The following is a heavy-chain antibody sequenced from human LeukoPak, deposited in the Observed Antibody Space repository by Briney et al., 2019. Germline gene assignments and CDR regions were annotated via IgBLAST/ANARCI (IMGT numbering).Heavy chain of an antibody. J-gene: IGHJ6*03. Sequence: GGSLRLSCAASGFTFSSYSMNWVRQAPGKGLEWVSYISSSSTIYYADSVKGRFTISRDNAKNSLYLQMNSLRAEDTAVYYCARVVAGFGGLYYYYYMDVWGKGTTVTVSS. V-gene: IGHV3-48*04. D-gene: IGHD3-10*01. CDR2: ISSSSTI. CDR1: GFTFSSYS. CDR3: ARVVAGFGGLYYYYYMDV.